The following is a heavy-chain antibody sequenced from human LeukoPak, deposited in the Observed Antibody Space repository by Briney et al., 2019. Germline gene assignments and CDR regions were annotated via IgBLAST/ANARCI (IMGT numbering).Heavy chain of an antibody. CDR3: ARGNYLEWLFLGY. CDR1: GGTFSSYA. Sequence: GSAVKVSCKASGGTFSSYAISWVRQAPGQGLECIGGIIPIFGTANYAQKFQGRVTITTDESTSTAYMELSSLRSEDTAVYYCARGNYLEWLFLGYWGQGTLVTVSS. D-gene: IGHD3-3*01. V-gene: IGHV1-69*05. J-gene: IGHJ4*02. CDR2: IIPIFGTA.